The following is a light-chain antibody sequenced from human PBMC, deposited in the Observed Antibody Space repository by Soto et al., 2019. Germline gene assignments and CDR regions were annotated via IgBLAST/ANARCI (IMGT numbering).Light chain of an antibody. CDR2: VAS. CDR3: QQYNNWPSWT. Sequence: EIVMTQSPAILSVSPGERVTLSCRASQSVNSNLAWYQHKPGQAPRLLIYVASTRATGIPARFSGSGSGTEFTLTISSLQSEDFAVYYCQQYNNWPSWTFGQGTKVDIK. CDR1: QSVNSN. V-gene: IGKV3-15*01. J-gene: IGKJ1*01.